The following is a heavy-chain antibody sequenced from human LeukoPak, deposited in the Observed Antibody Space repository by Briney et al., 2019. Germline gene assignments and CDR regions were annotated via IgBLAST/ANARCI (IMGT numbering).Heavy chain of an antibody. V-gene: IGHV4-34*01. Sequence: SETLSLTCAVYGGSFSGYYWSWIRQPPGKGLEWIGEINHSGSTNYNPSLKSRVTISVDTSKNQFSLKLSSVTAADTAVYYCARRTAGYYYDSSGYPLYYYYMDVWGKRTTVTISS. D-gene: IGHD3-22*01. CDR2: INHSGST. J-gene: IGHJ6*03. CDR3: ARRTAGYYYDSSGYPLYYYYMDV. CDR1: GGSFSGYY.